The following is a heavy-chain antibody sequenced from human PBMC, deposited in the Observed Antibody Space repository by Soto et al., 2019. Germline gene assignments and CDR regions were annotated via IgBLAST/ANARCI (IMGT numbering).Heavy chain of an antibody. V-gene: IGHV1-3*01. CDR3: AREWDIVVVVAATDY. Sequence: ASVTVSCKASGYTFTSYAMHWVRQAPGQRLEWMGWINAGNGNTKYSQKFQGRVTITRDTSASTAYMELSSLRSEDTAVYYCAREWDIVVVVAATDYWGQGTLVTVSS. D-gene: IGHD2-15*01. CDR2: INAGNGNT. J-gene: IGHJ4*02. CDR1: GYTFTSYA.